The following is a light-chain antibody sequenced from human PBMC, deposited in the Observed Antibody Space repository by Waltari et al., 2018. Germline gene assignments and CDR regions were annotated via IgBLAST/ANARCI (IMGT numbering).Light chain of an antibody. V-gene: IGLV2-23*02. CDR3: CSYAGRCTDV. CDR1: TSDVGNYDL. Sequence: QSALTQPASVSGTLGQSITISCTGTTSDVGNYDLVSWYQHHPAKAPKLLICEVIKRPCWVSSSVPGSNPGNAASLLISGAQAEEEAVYYCCSYAGRCTDVFGSGTKVTVL. J-gene: IGLJ1*01. CDR2: EVI.